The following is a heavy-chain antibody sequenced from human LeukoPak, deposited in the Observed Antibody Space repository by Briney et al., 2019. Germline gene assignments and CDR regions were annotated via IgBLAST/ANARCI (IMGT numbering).Heavy chain of an antibody. V-gene: IGHV4-4*09. D-gene: IGHD3-10*01. J-gene: IGHJ5*02. CDR2: IYTSGST. CDR3: ARVVAKLLWFGESGQTGNWFDP. Sequence: PSETLSLTCTVSGGSISSYYWSWIRQPPGKGLEWIGYIYTSGSTYYNPSLKSRVTISVDTSKNQFSLKLSPVTAADTAVYYCARVVAKLLWFGESGQTGNWFDPWGQGTLVTVSS. CDR1: GGSISSYY.